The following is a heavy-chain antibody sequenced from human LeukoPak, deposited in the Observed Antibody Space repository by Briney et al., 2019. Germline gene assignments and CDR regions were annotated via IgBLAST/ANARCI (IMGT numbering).Heavy chain of an antibody. J-gene: IGHJ4*02. CDR2: IYLGDSDT. D-gene: IGHD3-22*01. CDR1: GYSFTSYW. Sequence: GESLKISCKGSGYSFTSYWIGWVRQMPGKGLEWMGIIYLGDSDTRYSPSFQGQVTISADKSISTAYLQWSSLKASDTAMYYCARYYYDSSGYTPHYYFDYWGQGTLVTVSS. CDR3: ARYYYDSSGYTPHYYFDY. V-gene: IGHV5-51*01.